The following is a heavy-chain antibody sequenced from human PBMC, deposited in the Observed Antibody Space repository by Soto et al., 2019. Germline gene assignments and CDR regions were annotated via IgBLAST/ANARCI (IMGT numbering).Heavy chain of an antibody. CDR2: IFHSGST. V-gene: IGHV4-38-2*02. CDR1: GYSISSDYS. Sequence: SETLSLTCAVSGYSISSDYSWGWIRQPPGKGLEWLGSIFHSGSTYYNPSLKSRVTISLDTSQNHFSLKPSSVTAPDTAVYYCARENYYDGSGYYYYFDYRGHGTLVTVSS. CDR3: ARENYYDGSGYYYYFDY. J-gene: IGHJ4*01. D-gene: IGHD3-22*01.